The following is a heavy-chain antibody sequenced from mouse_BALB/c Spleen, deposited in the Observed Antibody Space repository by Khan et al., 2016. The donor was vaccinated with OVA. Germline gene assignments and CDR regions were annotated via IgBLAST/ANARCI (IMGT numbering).Heavy chain of an antibody. CDR1: GFSLSSYG. CDR3: ARQPYYHYYVMDY. Sequence: QVQLKQSGPGLVAPSQSLSITCTISGFSLSSYGIPWVRQPPGQGLECLVVVWSDGSTTYNSTLKSRLSIIKDNSKSQVFLKMNSLQTDDTAIYYCARQPYYHYYVMDYWGQGTSITVSS. CDR2: VWSDGST. V-gene: IGHV2-6-1*01. J-gene: IGHJ4*01. D-gene: IGHD2-10*01.